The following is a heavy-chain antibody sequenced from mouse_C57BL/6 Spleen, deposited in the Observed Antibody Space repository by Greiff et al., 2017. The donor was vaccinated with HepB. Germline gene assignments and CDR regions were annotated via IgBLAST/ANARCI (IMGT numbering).Heavy chain of an antibody. D-gene: IGHD2-2*01. CDR1: GYTFTDYY. J-gene: IGHJ3*01. CDR2: INPYNGGT. Sequence: SGPVLVKPGASVKMSCKASGYTFTDYYMNWVKQSHGKSLEWIGVINPYNGGTSYNQKFKGKATLTVDKSSSTAYMELNSLTSEDSAVYYCARVGGYETWLAYWGQGTLVTVSA. CDR3: ARVGGYETWLAY. V-gene: IGHV1-19*01.